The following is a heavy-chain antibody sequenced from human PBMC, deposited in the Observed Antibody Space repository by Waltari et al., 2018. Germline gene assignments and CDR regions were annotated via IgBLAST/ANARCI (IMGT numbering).Heavy chain of an antibody. CDR1: GFTFRDAW. CDR3: TTDLRYCSGGSCFTRDY. J-gene: IGHJ4*02. D-gene: IGHD2-15*01. CDR2: NKTRTGDGTR. V-gene: IGHV3-15*01. Sequence: EVQLVESGGGLVKPGGSLRLSCVGSGFTFRDAWMNWVRRAPGKGLEWVERNKTRTGDGTRDYTAPVEGRFTISRDDSKNTLYLQMNSLKTEDTAVYYCTTDLRYCSGGSCFTRDYWGQGTLVTVSS.